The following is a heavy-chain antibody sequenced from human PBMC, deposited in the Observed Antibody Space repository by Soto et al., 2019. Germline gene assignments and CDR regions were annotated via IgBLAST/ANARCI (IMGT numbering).Heavy chain of an antibody. CDR3: AISSQSTVTTFVY. J-gene: IGHJ4*02. V-gene: IGHV4-31*03. Sequence: PSETLSLTCTVSGGSISSGGYYWSWIRQHPGKGLEWIGYIYYSGSTYYNPSLKSRVTISVDTSKNQFSLKLSSVTAADTAVYYCAISSQSTVTTFVYWGQGALVTVSA. CDR1: GGSISSGGYY. D-gene: IGHD4-17*01. CDR2: IYYSGST.